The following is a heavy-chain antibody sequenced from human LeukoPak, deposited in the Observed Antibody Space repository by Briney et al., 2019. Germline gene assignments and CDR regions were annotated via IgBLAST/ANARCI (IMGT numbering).Heavy chain of an antibody. J-gene: IGHJ4*02. Sequence: GGSLRLSCVISGFTLSHFGIHWVCQAPGQGLDWVAFIRLNGSNKNYADSVKGRFTVSRDNSKNNVYLQMSSRRGGDTAMYYCVRGDSVDYWGQGTLVAVSA. CDR1: GFTLSHFG. CDR3: VRGDSVDY. D-gene: IGHD3-16*01. V-gene: IGHV3-30*02. CDR2: IRLNGSNK.